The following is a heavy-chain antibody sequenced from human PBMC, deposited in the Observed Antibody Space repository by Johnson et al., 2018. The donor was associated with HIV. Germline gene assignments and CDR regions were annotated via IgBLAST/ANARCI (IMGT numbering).Heavy chain of an antibody. CDR2: ISWDGGRT. CDR1: GFTFDDYA. Sequence: EVQLVESGGVVVQPGGSLRLSCAASGFTFDDYAMHWVRQAPGKGLEWVSLISWDGGRTYYADSVKGRFTISRDNSKNSLYLQMNSLRTEDTAWYYCAKGSLVGPNDAFDIWGQGTMVTVSS. V-gene: IGHV3-43*01. J-gene: IGHJ3*02. D-gene: IGHD3-16*02. CDR3: AKGSLVGPNDAFDI.